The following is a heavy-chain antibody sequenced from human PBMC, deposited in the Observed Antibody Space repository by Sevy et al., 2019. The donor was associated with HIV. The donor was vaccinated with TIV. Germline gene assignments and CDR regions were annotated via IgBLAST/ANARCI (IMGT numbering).Heavy chain of an antibody. V-gene: IGHV3-23*01. D-gene: IGHD2-8*01. CDR1: GFAFYDYS. CDR3: AREGCTRPHDY. CDR2: LSFVCGKI. J-gene: IGHJ4*02. Sequence: GGSLRLSCAASGFAFYDYSMSWIRQAPGKGLEWVATLSFVCGKIKYADSVKGRCTISIVNSKNSFYLQMDNLRVEDTALYYCAREGCTRPHDYWGQGTRVTVSS.